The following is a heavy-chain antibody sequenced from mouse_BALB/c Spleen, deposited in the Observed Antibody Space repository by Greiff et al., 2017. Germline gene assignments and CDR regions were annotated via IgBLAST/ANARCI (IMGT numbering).Heavy chain of an antibody. V-gene: IGHV1-80*01. J-gene: IGHJ3*01. CDR1: GYAFSSYW. Sequence: QVQLQQSGAELVRPGSSVKISCTASGYAFSSYWMNWVKQRPGQGLEWIRQIYPGDGDTNYNGKFKGKATLTADKSSSTAYMQLSSLTSEDSAVYFCARSREWFAYWGQGTLVTVSA. CDR3: ARSREWFAY. CDR2: IYPGDGDT.